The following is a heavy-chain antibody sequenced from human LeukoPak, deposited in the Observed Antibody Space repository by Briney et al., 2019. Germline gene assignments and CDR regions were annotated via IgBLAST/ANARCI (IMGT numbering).Heavy chain of an antibody. CDR1: GGSISSYY. D-gene: IGHD6-19*01. CDR3: ARTIPSSGWPLYYFDY. CDR2: IYYSGST. V-gene: IGHV4-59*01. Sequence: SETLSLTCTVSGGSISSYYWSWIRQPPGKGLEWIGYIYYSGSTNYNPSLKSRVTISVDTSKNQFSLKLSSVTAADTAVYYCARTIPSSGWPLYYFDYWGQGTLVTVSS. J-gene: IGHJ4*02.